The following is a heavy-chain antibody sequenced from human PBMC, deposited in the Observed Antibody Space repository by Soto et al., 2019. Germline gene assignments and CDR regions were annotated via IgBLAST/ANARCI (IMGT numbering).Heavy chain of an antibody. CDR3: ARDTGYLDGSGYYYGLDS. CDR2: IFYSGST. V-gene: IGHV4-61*01. D-gene: IGHD3-22*01. J-gene: IGHJ5*01. CDR1: GDSVRRGSYY. Sequence: SETLSLTCTVSGDSVRRGSYYWSWIRQPPAKGLEWIGHIFYSGSTTYNPSLQSRVTITLNTSKNQFSLKLTSVTAADTAMYFCARDTGYLDGSGYYYGLDSCGQGTRVTVSS.